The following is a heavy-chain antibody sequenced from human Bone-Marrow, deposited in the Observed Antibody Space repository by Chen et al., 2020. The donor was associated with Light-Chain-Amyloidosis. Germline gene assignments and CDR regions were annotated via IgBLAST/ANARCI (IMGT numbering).Heavy chain of an antibody. V-gene: IGHV4-38-2*01. J-gene: IGHJ5*02. CDR3: ARYFGGFDP. D-gene: IGHD3-10*01. CDR2: IYHSGST. CDR1: GYSISSGYY. Sequence: QVQLQESGPGLVKPSETLSLTCAVSGYSISSGYYWGWIRQPPGKGLEWIGSIYHSGSTYYNPSPKSRVTISVDTSKNQFSLKLSSVTAADTAVYYCARYFGGFDPWGQGTLVTVSS.